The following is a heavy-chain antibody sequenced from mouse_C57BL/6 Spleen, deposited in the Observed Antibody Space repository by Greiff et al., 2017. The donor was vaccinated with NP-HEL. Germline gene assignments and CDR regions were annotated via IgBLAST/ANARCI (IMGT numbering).Heavy chain of an antibody. CDR2: ISDGGSYT. D-gene: IGHD2-4*01. J-gene: IGHJ3*01. V-gene: IGHV5-4*01. CDR3: ARDEGYDYDWFAY. Sequence: EVKLVESGGGLVKPGGSLKLSCAASGFTFSSYAMSWVRQTPEKRLEWVATISDGGSYTYYPDNVKVRFTISRDNAKNNLYLQMSHLKSEDTAMYYCARDEGYDYDWFAYWGQGTLVTVSA. CDR1: GFTFSSYA.